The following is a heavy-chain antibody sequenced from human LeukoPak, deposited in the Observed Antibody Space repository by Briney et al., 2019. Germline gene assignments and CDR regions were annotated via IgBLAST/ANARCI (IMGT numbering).Heavy chain of an antibody. CDR2: ISNDGDT. D-gene: IGHD6-19*01. V-gene: IGHV3-53*01. CDR3: AGEKTTGGWYEFDY. Sequence: PGGSLRLSCAASGFTVSSNYMSWVRQGPGKGLECVSVISNDGDTYYADSVKGRFTISRDTSKNTMSLQMNSLRAEDTAVYYCAGEKTTGGWYEFDYWGQGTLVTVSS. CDR1: GFTVSSNY. J-gene: IGHJ4*02.